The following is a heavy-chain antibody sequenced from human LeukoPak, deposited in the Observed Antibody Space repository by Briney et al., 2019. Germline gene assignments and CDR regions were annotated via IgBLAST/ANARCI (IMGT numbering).Heavy chain of an antibody. Sequence: PGRSLRLSCAASGFTFSSYGMHWVRQAPGKGLEWVAVISYDGSNKYYADSVKGRFTISRDNSKNTLYLQMNSLRAEDTALYYCARVSERLLPSFKWFDPWGQGTLVTVSS. J-gene: IGHJ5*02. CDR2: ISYDGSNK. CDR1: GFTFSSYG. CDR3: ARVSERLLPSFKWFDP. D-gene: IGHD2-21*02. V-gene: IGHV3-30*03.